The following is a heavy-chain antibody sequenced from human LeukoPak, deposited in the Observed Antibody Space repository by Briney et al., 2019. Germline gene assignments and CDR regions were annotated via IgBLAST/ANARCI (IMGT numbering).Heavy chain of an antibody. CDR1: GFTFSSYA. D-gene: IGHD3-22*01. CDR2: ISYDGSNK. Sequence: GGSQRLSCAASGFTFSSYAMHWVRQAPGKGLEWVAVISYDGSNKYYADSVKGRFTISRDNSKNTLYLQMNSLRAEDTAVYYCARERTYYYDSSGYASAFDIWGQGTMVTVSS. CDR3: ARERTYYYDSSGYASAFDI. V-gene: IGHV3-30*04. J-gene: IGHJ3*02.